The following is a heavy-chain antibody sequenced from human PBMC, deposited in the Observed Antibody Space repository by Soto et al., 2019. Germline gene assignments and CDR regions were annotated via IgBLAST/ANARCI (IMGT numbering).Heavy chain of an antibody. CDR1: GFTFSGYW. Sequence: EVQLVESGGGLVQPGGSLRLTCEASGFTFSGYWMSWVRQAPGKGLEWVANVKQDGSDKYYVDSVKGRFSISGDNAKNSLYLQMNSLRDEDTAVYYCAGGGGNFDQWGQGTLVTVSS. D-gene: IGHD3-16*01. CDR2: VKQDGSDK. V-gene: IGHV3-7*04. J-gene: IGHJ4*02. CDR3: AGGGGNFDQ.